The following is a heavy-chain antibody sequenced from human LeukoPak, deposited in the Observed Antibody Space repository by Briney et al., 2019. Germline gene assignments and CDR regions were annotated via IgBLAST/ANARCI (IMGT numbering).Heavy chain of an antibody. D-gene: IGHD3-10*01. CDR1: GGSISSSRDY. CDR2: IYYSGST. CDR3: ARPRYGSGSYYGY. V-gene: IGHV4-39*01. Sequence: PSETLSLTCTVSGGSISSSRDYWAWIRQPPGKGLEWIANIYYSGSTYYSPSLKSRVTISVDTSKNQFSLKLSSVTAADTAVYYCARPRYGSGSYYGYWGQGTLVTVSS. J-gene: IGHJ4*02.